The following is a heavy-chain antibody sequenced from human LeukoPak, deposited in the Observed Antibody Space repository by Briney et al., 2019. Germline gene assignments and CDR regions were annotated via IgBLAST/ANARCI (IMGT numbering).Heavy chain of an antibody. D-gene: IGHD2-21*02. CDR1: GGSFSSANYY. Sequence: PSETLSLTCTVSGGSFSSANYYWSWIRQPAGKGLEWIGHIYTSGGTKYNPSLKSRVTISVDTSKNQFSLKLSSVTAADTAVYYCARGGYCGGDCYFYYWGQGTLVTVSS. V-gene: IGHV4-61*09. CDR3: ARGGYCGGDCYFYY. J-gene: IGHJ4*02. CDR2: IYTSGGT.